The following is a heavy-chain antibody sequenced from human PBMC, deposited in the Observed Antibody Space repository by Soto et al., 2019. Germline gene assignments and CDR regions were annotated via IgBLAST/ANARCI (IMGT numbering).Heavy chain of an antibody. V-gene: IGHV4-31*03. D-gene: IGHD4-17*01. CDR2: IYYSGST. J-gene: IGHJ3*02. CDR3: AMTTVTLDAFDI. Sequence: PSETLSLTCTVSGGSISSGGYYWSWIRQHPGKGLEWIGYIYYSGSTYYNPSLKSRVTISVDTSKNQFSLKLSSVTAADTAVYYCAMTTVTLDAFDIWGQGTMVTVSS. CDR1: GGSISSGGYY.